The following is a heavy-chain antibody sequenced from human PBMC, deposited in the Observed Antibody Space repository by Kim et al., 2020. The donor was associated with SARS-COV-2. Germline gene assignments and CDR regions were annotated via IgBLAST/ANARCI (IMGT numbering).Heavy chain of an antibody. V-gene: IGHV6-1*01. D-gene: IGHD3-9*01. Sequence: SQTLSLTCAISGDSVSSTLATWNWIRQSPSRGLEWLGRTYYRRSKWRNNYAPSVEGRITVSPDTSKNQFSLELKYLTPDDTAVYYCARERDWQGFDPWGQGTLVVVSS. CDR2: TYYRRSKWRN. J-gene: IGHJ5*02. CDR3: ARERDWQGFDP. CDR1: GDSVSSTLAT.